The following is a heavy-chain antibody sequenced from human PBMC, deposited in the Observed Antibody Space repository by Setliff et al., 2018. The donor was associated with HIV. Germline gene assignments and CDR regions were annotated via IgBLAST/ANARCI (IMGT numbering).Heavy chain of an antibody. CDR2: IIPIYGTP. CDR3: ATSPRGTINYYSYYMDV. V-gene: IGHV1-69*13. CDR1: GGTFSSYA. D-gene: IGHD3-16*01. Sequence: SVKVSCKASGGTFSSYAITWVRQAPGQGPEWMGGIIPIYGTPNYAQRFQGRVTITADDSTSTAYMDLSSLTSDDTAVYYCATSPRGTINYYSYYMDVWGKGTTVTVSS. J-gene: IGHJ6*03.